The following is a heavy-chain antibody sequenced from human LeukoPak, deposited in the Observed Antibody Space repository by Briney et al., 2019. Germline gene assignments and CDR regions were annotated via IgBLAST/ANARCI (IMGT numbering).Heavy chain of an antibody. D-gene: IGHD3-3*01. J-gene: IGHJ6*02. Sequence: GGSLRLSCAASGFTVSSNYMSWVRQAPGKGLEWVSVIYSGGSTYYADSVKGRFTISRDNSKNTLYLQMNSLRAEDTAVYYCARGPDTIFGVVIRDYGMDVRGQGTTVTVSS. CDR1: GFTVSSNY. CDR3: ARGPDTIFGVVIRDYGMDV. CDR2: IYSGGST. V-gene: IGHV3-66*01.